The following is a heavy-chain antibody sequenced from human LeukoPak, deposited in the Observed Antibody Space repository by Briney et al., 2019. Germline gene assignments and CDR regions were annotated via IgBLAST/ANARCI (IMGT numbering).Heavy chain of an antibody. CDR3: AITYYDFRSGYYYRD. CDR2: INHSGST. Sequence: SETLSLTCAVYGGSFSGYYWSWIRQPPGKGLEWIGEINHSGSTNYNPSLKSRVTISVDTSKNQFSLKLSSVTAADTAVYYCAITYYDFRSGYYYRDWGQGTLVTVSS. J-gene: IGHJ4*02. V-gene: IGHV4-34*01. D-gene: IGHD3-3*01. CDR1: GGSFSGYY.